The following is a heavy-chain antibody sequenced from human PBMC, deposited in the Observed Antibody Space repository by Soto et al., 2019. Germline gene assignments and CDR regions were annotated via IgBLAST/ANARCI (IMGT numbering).Heavy chain of an antibody. Sequence: QVQLVQSGAEEKKPGASVKVSCKASGYTFTSYAMHWVRQAPGQRLEWMGWINAGNGNTKYSQKFQGRVTITRDTSASTAYMELSSLRSEDTAVYYCARDRKYYDFWSGYYTLGDYYYGMDVWGQGTTVTVSS. CDR1: GYTFTSYA. J-gene: IGHJ6*02. CDR2: INAGNGNT. D-gene: IGHD3-3*01. V-gene: IGHV1-3*05. CDR3: ARDRKYYDFWSGYYTLGDYYYGMDV.